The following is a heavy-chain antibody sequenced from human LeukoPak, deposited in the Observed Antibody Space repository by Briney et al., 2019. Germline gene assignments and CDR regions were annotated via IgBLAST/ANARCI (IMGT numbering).Heavy chain of an antibody. CDR3: ARDRLAYNWNYMILDP. CDR2: ISSSSSYI. CDR1: GFTFSSYS. Sequence: GGSLRLSCAASGFTFSSYSMNWVRQAPGKGLEWVSSISSSSSYIYYADSVKGRFTISRGNAKNSLYLQMNSLRAEDTAVYYCARDRLAYNWNYMILDPWGQGTLVTVSS. J-gene: IGHJ5*02. D-gene: IGHD1-7*01. V-gene: IGHV3-21*01.